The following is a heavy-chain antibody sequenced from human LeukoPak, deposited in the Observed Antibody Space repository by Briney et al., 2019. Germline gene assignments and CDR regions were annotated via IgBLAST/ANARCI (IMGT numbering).Heavy chain of an antibody. D-gene: IGHD6-13*01. J-gene: IGHJ4*02. CDR1: GFTFSGFG. CDR3: AREGSVAAAGADY. V-gene: IGHV3-48*04. CDR2: ISSSGSTI. Sequence: GGSLRLSCAASGFTFSGFGMHWVRQAPGKGLEWVSYISSSGSTIYYADSVKGRFTISRDNAKNSLYLQMNSLRAEDTAVYYCAREGSVAAAGADYWGQGTLVTVSS.